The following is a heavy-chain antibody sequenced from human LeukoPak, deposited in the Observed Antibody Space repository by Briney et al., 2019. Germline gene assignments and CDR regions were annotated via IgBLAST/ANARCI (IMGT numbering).Heavy chain of an antibody. CDR1: GFTFNKYT. D-gene: IGHD6-6*01. J-gene: IGHJ5*02. Sequence: PGGSLRLSCAASGFTFNKYTMNWVRQAPGKGLEWVSSISTSSSYIYYADSVKGRFTISRDNAKNSLYLQMNSLRAEDTALYYCASHSSSSVLGWFDPWGQGTLVTVSS. CDR2: ISTSSSYI. CDR3: ASHSSSSVLGWFDP. V-gene: IGHV3-21*04.